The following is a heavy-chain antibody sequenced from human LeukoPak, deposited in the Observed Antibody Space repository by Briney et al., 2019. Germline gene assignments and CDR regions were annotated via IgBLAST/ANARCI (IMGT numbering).Heavy chain of an antibody. CDR3: ARVRRYCSSASCYGGGMDV. CDR1: GFTFSSYW. CDR2: IISDGSSA. J-gene: IGHJ6*02. Sequence: GGSLILSCAASGFTFSSYWMHWVRQAPGKGLVWLSRIISDGSSASYADSVRGRFTISRDIAKNTLYLQMNSLRAEDTAVYYCARVRRYCSSASCYGGGMDVWGQGTTVTVSS. D-gene: IGHD2-2*01. V-gene: IGHV3-74*01.